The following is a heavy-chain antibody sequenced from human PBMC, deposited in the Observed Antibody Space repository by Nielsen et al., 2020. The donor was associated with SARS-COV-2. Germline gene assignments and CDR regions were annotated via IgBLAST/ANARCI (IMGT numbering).Heavy chain of an antibody. V-gene: IGHV3-23*01. Sequence: GESLKISCAASGFTFSNYAMRWILQAPGKGLEWVSGISGSGDSTDYADSVKGRFTISRDNSKNTLYLQMNSLGAEDTAVYYCAKDRDFWTGDGFDIWGQGTKVTVSS. CDR3: AKDRDFWTGDGFDI. CDR1: GFTFSNYA. J-gene: IGHJ3*02. CDR2: ISGSGDST. D-gene: IGHD3-3*01.